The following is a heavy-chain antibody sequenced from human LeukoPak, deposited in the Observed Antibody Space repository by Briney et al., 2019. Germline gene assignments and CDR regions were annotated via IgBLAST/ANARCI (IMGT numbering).Heavy chain of an antibody. CDR2: ISGSGSGGST. V-gene: IGHV3-23*01. CDR3: AKLLAVTNSYYFNY. D-gene: IGHD6-19*01. Sequence: GGSLRLSCAASGFTFSSYAMSWVRQAPAKELEWVSTISGSGSGGSTYYADSVKGRFTISRDNSKDTLYLQMNSLRAEDTAVYYCAKLLAVTNSYYFNYWGQGTLVTVSS. CDR1: GFTFSSYA. J-gene: IGHJ4*02.